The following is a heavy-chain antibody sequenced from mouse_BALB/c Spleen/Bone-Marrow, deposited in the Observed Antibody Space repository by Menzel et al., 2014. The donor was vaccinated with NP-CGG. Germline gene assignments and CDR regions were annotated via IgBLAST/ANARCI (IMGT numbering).Heavy chain of an antibody. CDR1: GFTFSTYG. J-gene: IGHJ3*01. Sequence: EVKVEGSGGDLVKPGGSLRLSCAASGFTFSTYGMSWVRQTPDKRLEWVAAISNGGIYTYYPDSLKGRFTISRDNAKNTLYLQMSSLKSEDTAMYYCVRPYDYGTWFAYWGEGTLVTVSA. CDR2: ISNGGIYT. V-gene: IGHV5-6*02. CDR3: VRPYDYGTWFAY. D-gene: IGHD2-4*01.